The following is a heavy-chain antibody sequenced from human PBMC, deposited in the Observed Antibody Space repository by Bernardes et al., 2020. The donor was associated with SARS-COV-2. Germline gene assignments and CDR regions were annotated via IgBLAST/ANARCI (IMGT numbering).Heavy chain of an antibody. CDR3: ARLRSGGLFDY. CDR1: GYNFTIYW. Sequence: GESLKISCQASGYNFTIYWIAWVRQMPGKGLDWMGVIFPNDSEVRYSPSFQGQVTISADKSTSTAYLQWSSLKAPDTAMYFCARLRSGGLFDYWGQGTLVTVSS. CDR2: IFPNDSEV. V-gene: IGHV5-51*01. D-gene: IGHD2-15*01. J-gene: IGHJ4*02.